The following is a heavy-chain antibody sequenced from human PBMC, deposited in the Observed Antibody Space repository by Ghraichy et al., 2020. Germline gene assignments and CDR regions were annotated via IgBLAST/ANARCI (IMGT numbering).Heavy chain of an antibody. J-gene: IGHJ4*02. Sequence: SQTLSLTCTVSGGSISSYYWSWIRQPPGKGLEWIGYIYYSGSTNYNPSLKSRVTISVDTSKNQFSLKLSSVTAADTAVYYCARRSGGGNYYFDYWGQGTLVTVSS. V-gene: IGHV4-59*08. CDR1: GGSISSYY. CDR3: ARRSGGGNYYFDY. D-gene: IGHD6-19*01. CDR2: IYYSGST.